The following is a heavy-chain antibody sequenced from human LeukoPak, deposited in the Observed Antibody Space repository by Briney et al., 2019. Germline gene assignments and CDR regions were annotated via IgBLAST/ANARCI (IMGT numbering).Heavy chain of an antibody. D-gene: IGHD3-10*01. CDR3: AKDHYVSGRYDAFDI. CDR1: GFTFSSYA. V-gene: IGHV3-23*01. J-gene: IGHJ3*02. CDR2: ITTSGGST. Sequence: GGSLRLSCAASGFTFSSYAMSWVRQAPGEGLEWVSSITTSGGSTYYADSVKGRFTISRDNAKNMLYLQMNSLRAEDTAVYYCAKDHYVSGRYDAFDIWGQGTMVTVSS.